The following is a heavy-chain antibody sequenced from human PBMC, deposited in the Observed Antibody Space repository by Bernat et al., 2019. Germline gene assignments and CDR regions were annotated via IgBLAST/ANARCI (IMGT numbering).Heavy chain of an antibody. CDR1: GFTWTDYW. CDR2: IKQDGSEK. J-gene: IGHJ3*02. Sequence: EVQLVESGGGLVQPGGSLRLSCAASGFTWTDYWMSWVRQAPGKGLEWVANIKQDGSEKYYADSVKGRFTVSRDNAKHSLSLQMNSLRAEDTAVYYCGKGGRTSSLFWVIWGLGTMVTVSS. V-gene: IGHV3-7*03. D-gene: IGHD2-2*01. CDR3: GKGGRTSSLFWVI.